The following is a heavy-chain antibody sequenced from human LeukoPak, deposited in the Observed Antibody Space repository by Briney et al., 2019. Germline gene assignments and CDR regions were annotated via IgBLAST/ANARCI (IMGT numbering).Heavy chain of an antibody. J-gene: IGHJ6*02. D-gene: IGHD2/OR15-2a*01. CDR3: ARNKAITAFFGMDV. CDR1: GFTFSDYA. V-gene: IGHV3-30*03. CDR2: IAYGGTYT. Sequence: GRSLRLSCAASGFTFSDYAMHWVRQAPGKGLEWVAVIAYGGTYTHHADSLKGRFTISRDNSRDTLYLQINSLRPEDTALYYCARNKAITAFFGMDVWGQGTTIIVSS.